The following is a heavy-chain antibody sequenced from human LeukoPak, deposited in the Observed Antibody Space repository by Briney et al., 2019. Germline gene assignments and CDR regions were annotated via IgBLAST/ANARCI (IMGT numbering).Heavy chain of an antibody. D-gene: IGHD6-19*01. CDR3: ARDLYSSGP. CDR2: IYSGGGT. J-gene: IGHJ5*02. V-gene: IGHV3-66*01. CDR1: GFTFGSYA. Sequence: TGGSLRLSCAASGFTFGSYAMHWVRQAPGKGLEWVSVIYSGGGTYYADSVKGRFTISRDNSKNTVYLQMNSLRAEDTAVYYCARDLYSSGPWGQGTLVTVSS.